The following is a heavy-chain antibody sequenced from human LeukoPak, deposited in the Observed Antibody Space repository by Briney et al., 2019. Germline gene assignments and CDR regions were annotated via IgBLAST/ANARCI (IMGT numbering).Heavy chain of an antibody. CDR3: ANGELIERPYEC. V-gene: IGHV3-30-3*01. D-gene: IGHD1-7*01. Sequence: GGSLRLSCAASGFTFSSHAMHWVRQAPGKGLEWVAVISYDGSNKYYADSVKGRFTISRDNSKNTLYLQMNSLRAEDTAVYYCANGELIERPYECWGQGTLVTVSS. J-gene: IGHJ4*02. CDR1: GFTFSSHA. CDR2: ISYDGSNK.